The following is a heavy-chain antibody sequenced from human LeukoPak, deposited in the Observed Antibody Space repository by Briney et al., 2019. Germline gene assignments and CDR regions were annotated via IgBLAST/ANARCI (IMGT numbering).Heavy chain of an antibody. D-gene: IGHD1-26*01. CDR3: ARSSGSYYYDY. V-gene: IGHV1-46*01. CDR2: INPSGGST. Sequence: ASVKVSCKASGYTFTNYYMDWVRQAPGHGLEWMGIINPSGGSTSYAQKFQGRVTMTRDTSISTAYMELSRLRSDDTAVYYCARSSGSYYYDYWGQGTLVTVSS. CDR1: GYTFTNYY. J-gene: IGHJ4*02.